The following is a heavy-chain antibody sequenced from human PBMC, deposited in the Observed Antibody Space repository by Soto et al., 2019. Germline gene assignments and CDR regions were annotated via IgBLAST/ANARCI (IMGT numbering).Heavy chain of an antibody. CDR2: ISGSGGSS. D-gene: IGHD3-22*01. CDR3: AKGGSYYYDSSGYYAN. CDR1: GFNFNNLA. Sequence: GGSLRLSCAASGFNFNNLAMIWVRQAPGKGLEWVSGISGSGGSSYYADSVKGRFTISRDNSKNTLFLQMNSLRAEDTAIYYCAKGGSYYYDSSGYYANWGQGTLVTVSS. J-gene: IGHJ4*02. V-gene: IGHV3-23*01.